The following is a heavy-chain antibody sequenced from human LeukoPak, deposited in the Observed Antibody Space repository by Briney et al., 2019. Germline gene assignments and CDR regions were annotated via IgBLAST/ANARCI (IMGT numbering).Heavy chain of an antibody. J-gene: IGHJ5*02. V-gene: IGHV4-34*01. CDR1: GGSFSGYY. CDR2: INHSGST. Sequence: SETLSLTCAVYGGSFSGYYWSWIRQPPGKGLEWIGEINHSGSTNYNPSLTSRVTISVDTSKNQFSLKLSSVTAADTAVYYCARGGGYSSGWNSFDPWGQGTLVTVSS. CDR3: ARGGGYSSGWNSFDP. D-gene: IGHD6-19*01.